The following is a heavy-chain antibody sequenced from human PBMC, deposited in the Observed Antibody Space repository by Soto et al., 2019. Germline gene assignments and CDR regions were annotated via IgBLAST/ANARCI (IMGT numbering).Heavy chain of an antibody. Sequence: SVKVSCKASGGTFSSYAISWVRQAPGQGLEWMGGIIPIFGTANYAQKFQGRVTITADESTSTAYMELSSLRSEDTAVYYCASSRLVADSVNWFDPWGEGTLVTVSS. CDR3: ASSRLVADSVNWFDP. CDR1: GGTFSSYA. CDR2: IIPIFGTA. D-gene: IGHD6-19*01. V-gene: IGHV1-69*13. J-gene: IGHJ5*02.